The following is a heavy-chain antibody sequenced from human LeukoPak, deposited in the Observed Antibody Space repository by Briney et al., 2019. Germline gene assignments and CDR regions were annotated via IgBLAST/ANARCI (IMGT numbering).Heavy chain of an antibody. CDR2: ISASGGST. J-gene: IGHJ6*03. Sequence: PGGSLRLSCAASGFTLSSYAMSWVRQAPGKGLEWVSSISASGGSTNYADSVKGRFTISRDNSKNTVYLQMNSLRAEDTTVYYCAKVMKGSERLTMVRGVIIKTAGLYYMDVLGKGTTVTVSS. CDR3: AKVMKGSERLTMVRGVIIKTAGLYYMDV. V-gene: IGHV3-23*01. CDR1: GFTLSSYA. D-gene: IGHD3-10*01.